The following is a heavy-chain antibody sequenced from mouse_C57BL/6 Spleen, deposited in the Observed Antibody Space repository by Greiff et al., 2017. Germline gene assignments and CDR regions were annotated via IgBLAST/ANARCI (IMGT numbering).Heavy chain of an antibody. CDR2: ISSCGDYI. J-gene: IGHJ2*01. V-gene: IGHV5-9-1*02. CDR1: GFTFSSYA. D-gene: IGHD2-3*01. Sequence: DVMLVESGEGLVKPGGSLKLSCAASGFTFSSYAMSWVRQTPEKRLEWVAYISSCGDYIYYADTVKGRFTISRANARNTLYLQMSSLKSEDTAVYYCTRDAVDGYHSFDYWGQGTTLTVSS. CDR3: TRDAVDGYHSFDY.